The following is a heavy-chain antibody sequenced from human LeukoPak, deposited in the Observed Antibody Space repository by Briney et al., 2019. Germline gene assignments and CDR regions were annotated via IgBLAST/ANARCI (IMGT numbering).Heavy chain of an antibody. CDR1: GFTFSSYS. Sequence: GGSLRLSCAASGFTFSSYSMNWVRQAPGKGLEWVSYISSSSSTIYYADSVKGRFTISRDNAKNSLYLRMNSLRDEDTAVYYCATVTTPTGSWGQGTLVTVSS. V-gene: IGHV3-48*02. CDR3: ATVTTPTGS. J-gene: IGHJ5*02. D-gene: IGHD4-17*01. CDR2: ISSSSSTI.